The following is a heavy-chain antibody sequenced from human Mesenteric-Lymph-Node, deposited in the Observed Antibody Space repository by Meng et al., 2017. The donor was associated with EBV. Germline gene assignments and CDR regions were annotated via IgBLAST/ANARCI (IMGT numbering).Heavy chain of an antibody. J-gene: IGHJ5*02. CDR1: SGSISSHY. CDR3: ARDHSSGYGFWSTYSVFDP. Sequence: QGQLQEPGPVLVKPSGTLSLTGSVSSGSISSHYWSWIRQSAGKGLEWIGQIDYSGTTKYNPSLKSRVTLSVDTSKNQLSLRLTSVTAADTAIYYCARDHSSGYGFWSTYSVFDPWGQGTLVTVSS. D-gene: IGHD3-3*01. CDR2: IDYSGTT. V-gene: IGHV4-59*11.